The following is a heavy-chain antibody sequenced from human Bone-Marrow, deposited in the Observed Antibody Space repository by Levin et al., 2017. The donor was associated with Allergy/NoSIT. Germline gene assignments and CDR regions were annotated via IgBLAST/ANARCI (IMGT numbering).Heavy chain of an antibody. CDR1: GGSLSSYY. CDR3: AKSRRKNSSEDAFDI. J-gene: IGHJ3*02. CDR2: IYNSGTT. V-gene: IGHV4-59*08. Sequence: SETLSLTCTVSGGSLSSYYWSWIRQSPGRGLEWIGYIYNSGTTNYSPSLERRVTISVDRSKNQFSLKLTSVTAADTAVYYCAKSRRKNSSEDAFDIWGQGTLVSVSS. D-gene: IGHD6-13*01.